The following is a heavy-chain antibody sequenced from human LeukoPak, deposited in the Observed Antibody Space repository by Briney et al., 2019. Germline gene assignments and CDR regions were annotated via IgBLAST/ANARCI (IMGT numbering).Heavy chain of an antibody. CDR2: INPSGGST. J-gene: IGHJ4*02. CDR1: GYTFTSYY. Sequence: GASVKVSCKASGYTFTSYYMHWVRQAPGQGLEWMGIINPSGGSTSYAQKFQGRVTMTRDTSISTAYMELSRLRSDDTAVYYCARAVGATSGFDYWGQGTLVTVSS. V-gene: IGHV1-46*01. D-gene: IGHD1-26*01. CDR3: ARAVGATSGFDY.